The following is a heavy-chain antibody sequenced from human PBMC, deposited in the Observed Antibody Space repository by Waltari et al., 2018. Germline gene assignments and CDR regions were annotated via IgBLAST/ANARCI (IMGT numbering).Heavy chain of an antibody. D-gene: IGHD6-19*01. CDR1: GYTLTELS. J-gene: IGHJ4*02. V-gene: IGHV1-24*01. CDR2: FVPDDGET. CDR3: ATLQGYSSGWYGGTATDY. Sequence: QVQLVQSGAEVKKPGASVKVSCKVSGYTLTELSMHWVRQAPGNGLEWMGGFVPDDGETIYAQKFQGRVTMTEDTSTDTAYMELSSLRSEDTAVYYCATLQGYSSGWYGGTATDYWGQGTLVTVSS.